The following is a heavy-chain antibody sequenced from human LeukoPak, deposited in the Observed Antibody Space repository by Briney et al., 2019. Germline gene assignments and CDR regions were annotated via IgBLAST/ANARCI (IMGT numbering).Heavy chain of an antibody. CDR3: AKGEYSASWYSY. D-gene: IGHD6-13*01. CDR2: ISRSSTTI. V-gene: IGHV3-48*01. CDR1: GFTFSSYS. Sequence: HTGGSLRLSCAASGFTFSSYSMNWVRQAPGKGLEWVSYISRSSTTIYHADSVKGRFTISRDNARNSLYLQMSSLRAEDTAVYYCAKGEYSASWYSYWGQGTLVTVSS. J-gene: IGHJ4*02.